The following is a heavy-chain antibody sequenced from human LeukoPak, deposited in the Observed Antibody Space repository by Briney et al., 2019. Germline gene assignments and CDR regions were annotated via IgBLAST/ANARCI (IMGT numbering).Heavy chain of an antibody. D-gene: IGHD2-2*01. CDR3: AKSPSFPPNPEYYYYYYYMDV. CDR2: ISGSGGST. V-gene: IGHV3-23*01. CDR1: GFTFSSYA. Sequence: GGSLRLSCAASGFTFSSYAMSWVRQAPGKGLEWVSAISGSGGSTYYADSVKGRFTISRDNSKNTLYLQMNSLRAEDTAVYYCAKSPSFPPNPEYYYYYYYMDVWGKGTTVTVSS. J-gene: IGHJ6*03.